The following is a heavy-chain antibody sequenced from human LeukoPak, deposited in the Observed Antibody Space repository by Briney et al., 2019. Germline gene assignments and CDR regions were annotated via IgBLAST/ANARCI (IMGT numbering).Heavy chain of an antibody. CDR3: ARDPRGVGAASY. Sequence: PSETLSLTCTVSGDPVSSNNYYWSWIRQPPGKGLEWIGHMSYSGSTNYNPSLKSRVTISVDTSKNQFSLRLSSVTVADTAVYYCARDPRGVGAASYWGQGTLVIVSS. J-gene: IGHJ4*02. CDR2: MSYSGST. D-gene: IGHD1-26*01. CDR1: GDPVSSNNYY. V-gene: IGHV4-61*01.